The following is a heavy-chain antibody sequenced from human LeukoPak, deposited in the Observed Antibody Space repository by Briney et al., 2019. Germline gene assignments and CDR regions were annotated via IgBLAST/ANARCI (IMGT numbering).Heavy chain of an antibody. Sequence: PSETLSLTCTVSGGSISSYYWSWIRQPPGKGLEWIGYIYYSGSTNYNPSLKSRVTISVDTSKNQFSLKLSSVTAADTAVYYCARLSGRTGDPGGLYYYYGMDVWGQGTTVTVSS. J-gene: IGHJ6*02. CDR1: GGSISSYY. V-gene: IGHV4-59*08. D-gene: IGHD7-27*01. CDR3: ARLSGRTGDPGGLYYYYGMDV. CDR2: IYYSGST.